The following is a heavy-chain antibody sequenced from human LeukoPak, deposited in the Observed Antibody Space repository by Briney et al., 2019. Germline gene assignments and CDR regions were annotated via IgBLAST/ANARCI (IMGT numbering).Heavy chain of an antibody. CDR2: ISGSAGST. V-gene: IGHV3-23*01. Sequence: PGGSLRLSCAASGFTFSSYAMSWVRQAPGKGLEWVSTISGSAGSTYYADSVKGRFTISRDNSKNTLYLQMNSLRAEDTAVYYCAKTTGGYNYVDYWGQGTLVTVSS. D-gene: IGHD5-24*01. J-gene: IGHJ4*02. CDR1: GFTFSSYA. CDR3: AKTTGGYNYVDY.